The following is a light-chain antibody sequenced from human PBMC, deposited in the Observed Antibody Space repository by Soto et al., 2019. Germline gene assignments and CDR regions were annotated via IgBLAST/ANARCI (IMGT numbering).Light chain of an antibody. J-gene: IGKJ1*01. Sequence: EIVLTQSPGTLPLSPGDRATLSCRASLSVASNYVAWYQQKPGQAPRLLIYAASGRATGIPDRFSGSGSGTDFTLTISRLEPEDFAVYYCQQYGSAPWTFGQGTKVEIK. CDR1: LSVASNY. CDR2: AAS. V-gene: IGKV3-20*01. CDR3: QQYGSAPWT.